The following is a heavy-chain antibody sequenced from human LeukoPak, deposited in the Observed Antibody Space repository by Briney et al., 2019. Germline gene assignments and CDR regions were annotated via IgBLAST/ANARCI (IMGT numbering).Heavy chain of an antibody. CDR1: GLTFRDAWMRDAW. V-gene: IGHV3-15*01. Sequence: GGSLRLSCVVSGLTFRDAWMRDAWMSWVRQAPGQGLEWVGRIKSLAAGGTTDFAAPVKGRFTMSRVDSRNTFYLQLNSLKTEDTAMYYCTHDASGYYSLHYWGQGTLVTVSS. CDR2: IKSLAAGGTT. J-gene: IGHJ4*02. CDR3: THDASGYYSLHY. D-gene: IGHD3-22*01.